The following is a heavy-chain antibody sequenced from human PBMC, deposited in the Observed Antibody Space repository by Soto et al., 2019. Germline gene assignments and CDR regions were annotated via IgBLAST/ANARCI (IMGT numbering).Heavy chain of an antibody. CDR1: GGTFNNYA. Sequence: QVLLVQSGPEVKKPGSSVKVSCKASGGTFNNYAINWVRQAPGKGLEWMGGIIPTFGTVKHAQKFQGRVTITVDESTTTAYMEPNSLRSEDTAIYYCASFDGTLVRGGRSSPYEMDVWGQGTTVIVSS. V-gene: IGHV1-69*01. CDR3: ASFDGTLVRGGRSSPYEMDV. J-gene: IGHJ6*02. D-gene: IGHD3-10*01. CDR2: IIPTFGTV.